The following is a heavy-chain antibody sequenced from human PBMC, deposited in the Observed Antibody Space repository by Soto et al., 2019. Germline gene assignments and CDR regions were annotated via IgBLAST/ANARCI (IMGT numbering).Heavy chain of an antibody. CDR2: IYYSGST. J-gene: IGHJ5*02. CDR3: ARGSRVVARHWFDP. Sequence: SETLSLTCTVSGGSISSSSYYWGWIRQPPGEGLEWIGSIYYSGSTYYNPPLKSRVTISVDTSKNQLSLKLSSVTAADTAVYYCARGSRVVARHWFDPWGQGTLVTVSS. CDR1: GGSISSSSYY. D-gene: IGHD2-15*01. V-gene: IGHV4-39*01.